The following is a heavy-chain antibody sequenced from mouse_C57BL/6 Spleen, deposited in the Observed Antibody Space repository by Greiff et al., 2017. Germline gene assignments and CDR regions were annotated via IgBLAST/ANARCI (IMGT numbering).Heavy chain of an antibody. CDR2: IDPENGDT. V-gene: IGHV14-4*01. CDR3: TTSDGWFAY. Sequence: VQLQQSGAELVRPGASVKLSCTASGFNIKDDYMHWVKQRPEQGLEWIGWIDPENGDTEYASKFQGKATITADTSSNTAYLQLSSLTSEDTAVYYCTTSDGWFAYWGQGTLVTVSA. CDR1: GFNIKDDY. J-gene: IGHJ3*01.